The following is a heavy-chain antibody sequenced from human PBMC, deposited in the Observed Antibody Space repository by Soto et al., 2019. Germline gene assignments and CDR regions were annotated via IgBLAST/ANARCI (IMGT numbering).Heavy chain of an antibody. J-gene: IGHJ4*02. Sequence: QVQLVQSGAEVKQSGASVRLSCKTSGYPFTGYYLHWMRLAPGKGREWMGWINPDTGGTDLTQNFQTWVTMSRDTAMSTVYMALTNVKPADTAVYYGARAVGRDGSSWRRGAFDYWGQGSLVTVSS. CDR1: GYPFTGYY. V-gene: IGHV1-2*04. CDR2: INPDTGGT. D-gene: IGHD2-2*01. CDR3: ARAVGRDGSSWRRGAFDY.